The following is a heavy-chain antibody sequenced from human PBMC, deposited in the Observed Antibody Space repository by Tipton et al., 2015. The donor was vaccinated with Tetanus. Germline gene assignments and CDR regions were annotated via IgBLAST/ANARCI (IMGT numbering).Heavy chain of an antibody. CDR3: AKDPASRGWFDP. V-gene: IGHV3-23*01. Sequence: GSLSLSCAASGFTFSNYAMAWVRQAPGKGLDWVSGISVRGSHTYYADPVKGRFSISRDNSKNTVYLQVNSLRDEDTAVYYCAKDPASRGWFDPWGQGTLLSVSS. CDR1: GFTFSNYA. J-gene: IGHJ5*02. CDR2: ISVRGSHT.